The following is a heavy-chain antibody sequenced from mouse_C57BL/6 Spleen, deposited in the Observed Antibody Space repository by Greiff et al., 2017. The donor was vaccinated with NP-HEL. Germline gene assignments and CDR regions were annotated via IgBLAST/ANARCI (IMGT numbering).Heavy chain of an antibody. Sequence: VQLQQPGAELVKPGASVKLSCKASGYTFTSYWMQWVKQRPGQGLEWIGEIDPSDSYTNYNQKFKGKATLTVDTSSSTAYMQLSSLTSEDSAVYYCARSYYSTFDYWGQGTTLTVSS. J-gene: IGHJ2*01. CDR2: IDPSDSYT. D-gene: IGHD2-5*01. CDR1: GYTFTSYW. V-gene: IGHV1-50*01. CDR3: ARSYYSTFDY.